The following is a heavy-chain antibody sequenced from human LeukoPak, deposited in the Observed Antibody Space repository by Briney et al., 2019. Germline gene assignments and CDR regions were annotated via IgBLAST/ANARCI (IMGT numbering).Heavy chain of an antibody. V-gene: IGHV1-69*05. CDR3: ARGRRDGYNLVERVPGYYFDY. D-gene: IGHD5-24*01. CDR2: IIPIFGTA. CDR1: GGTFSSYA. Sequence: SVKLSCKASGGTFSSYAISWVRQAPGQGLEWMGGIIPIFGTANYAQKFQVRVTITTDESTSTAYMELSSLRSEDTAVYYCARGRRDGYNLVERVPGYYFDYWGQGTLVTVSS. J-gene: IGHJ4*02.